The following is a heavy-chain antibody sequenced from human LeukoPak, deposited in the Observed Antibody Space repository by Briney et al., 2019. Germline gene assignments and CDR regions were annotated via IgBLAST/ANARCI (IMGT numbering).Heavy chain of an antibody. J-gene: IGHJ6*02. V-gene: IGHV4-34*01. CDR2: IDHSGST. D-gene: IGHD3-3*01. CDR1: GGPFSGYF. CDR3: ARVPPLGVNV. Sequence: SETLSLTCAVYGGPFSGYFWTWIRQPPGKGLEWIGEIDHSGSTNYNPSLKSRVTISVDTSKNQFSLKLSSVTAADTAVYYCARVPPLGVNVWGQGTTVTVSS.